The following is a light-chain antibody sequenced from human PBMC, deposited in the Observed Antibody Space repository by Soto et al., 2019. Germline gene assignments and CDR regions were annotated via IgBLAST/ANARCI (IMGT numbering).Light chain of an antibody. CDR1: QSVSSY. V-gene: IGKV3-11*01. CDR2: DAS. J-gene: IGKJ5*01. CDR3: QQRSNWPPIT. Sequence: EIVLAQSPATLSLAPGERGTLSFRASQSVSSYLAWYQQKPGQAPRLLIYDASNRATGIPARFSGSGSGTDFTLTISSLEPEDFAVYYCQQRSNWPPITFGQGTRLEI.